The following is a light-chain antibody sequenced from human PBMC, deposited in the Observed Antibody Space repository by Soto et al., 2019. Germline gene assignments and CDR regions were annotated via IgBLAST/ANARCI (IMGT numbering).Light chain of an antibody. CDR2: DVS. Sequence: QSALTQPRSVSGSPGQSVTISCTGTSSDVGAYNYVSWYQQHPGKVPKLLIFDVSSRPSGVPDRFSSSKSGNTASLTISGLQAEDEADYYCCSNAGSYSWVFGGGTKLTVL. J-gene: IGLJ2*01. CDR3: CSNAGSYSWV. CDR1: SSDVGAYNY. V-gene: IGLV2-11*01.